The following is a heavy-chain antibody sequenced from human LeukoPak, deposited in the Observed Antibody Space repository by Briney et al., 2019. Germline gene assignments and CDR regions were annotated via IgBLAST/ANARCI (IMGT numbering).Heavy chain of an antibody. Sequence: GASVKVSCKASGFSFSGYYMQWVRQAPGQGLEWVGIINPNDGSTKYAQKFQGRVTMTGDTSTSTVYMEVSSLRSEDTAVYYCARDGLQTRCSWNDEGRKNWFDPWGQGTLVTVSS. CDR2: INPNDGST. CDR3: ARDGLQTRCSWNDEGRKNWFDP. J-gene: IGHJ5*02. V-gene: IGHV1-46*01. CDR1: GFSFSGYY. D-gene: IGHD1-1*01.